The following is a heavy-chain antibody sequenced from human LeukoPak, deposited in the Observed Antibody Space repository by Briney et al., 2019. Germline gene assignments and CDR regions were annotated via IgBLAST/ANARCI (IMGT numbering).Heavy chain of an antibody. CDR3: AKDIVVVPAAPGY. CDR1: GFIFSSYG. D-gene: IGHD2-2*01. Sequence: PGGSLRLSCAASGFIFSSYGMHWVRQAPGKGLEWVAFIRYDGSNKYYSDSVKGRFTISRDNSKNTLYLQMNSLRDEDTAVYYCAKDIVVVPAAPGYWGQGTLVTVSS. J-gene: IGHJ4*02. V-gene: IGHV3-30*02. CDR2: IRYDGSNK.